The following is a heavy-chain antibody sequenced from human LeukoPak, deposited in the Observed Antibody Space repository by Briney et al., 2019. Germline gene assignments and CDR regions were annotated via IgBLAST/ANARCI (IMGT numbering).Heavy chain of an antibody. CDR3: ARESAWYPNSLDY. V-gene: IGHV3-30-3*01. CDR1: GFTFSSHA. D-gene: IGHD6-19*01. Sequence: GGSLRLSCAASGFTFSSHAMHWVRQAPGKGLEWVSVISYDGSNKYYADSVKGRFTISRDNSKNTLYLQMNSLRAEDTAVYYCARESAWYPNSLDYWGQGTLVTVSS. J-gene: IGHJ4*02. CDR2: ISYDGSNK.